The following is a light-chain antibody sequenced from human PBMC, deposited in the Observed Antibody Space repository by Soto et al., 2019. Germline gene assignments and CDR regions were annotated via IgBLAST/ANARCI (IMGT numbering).Light chain of an antibody. CDR1: QSVNNN. CDR3: QQYYYTPYS. J-gene: IGKJ2*03. V-gene: IGKV3-15*01. CDR2: SAS. Sequence: EIVMTQSPVTLSVSPGERATLSCTASQSVNNNVAWYQQKPGHTPRLLIYSASIGATGTPARFSGSGSGSDFTLTISSLQSEDFAVYYCQQYYYTPYSFGQGTKLEIK.